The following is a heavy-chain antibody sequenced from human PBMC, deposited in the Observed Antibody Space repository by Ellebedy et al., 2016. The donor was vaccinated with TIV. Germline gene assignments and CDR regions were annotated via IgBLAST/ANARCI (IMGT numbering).Heavy chain of an antibody. CDR3: VRSSFYGPLDY. CDR2: STCSGDAT. V-gene: IGHV3-23*01. D-gene: IGHD5/OR15-5a*01. Sequence: GESLKISCAASGFTFSSYAMNWVRQYPGKGLEWFSGSTCSGDATYYTDSVTGRFTISRDNSKNTLYLQMSSLRAGDTAIYYCVRSSFYGPLDYWGQGALVTVSS. CDR1: GFTFSSYA. J-gene: IGHJ4*02.